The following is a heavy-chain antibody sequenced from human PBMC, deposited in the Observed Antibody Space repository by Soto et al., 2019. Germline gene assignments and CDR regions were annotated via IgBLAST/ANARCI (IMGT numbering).Heavy chain of an antibody. CDR2: INPNSGGT. Sequence: ASVKVSCKASGYTFSGYYMHWVRHAPGQGLEWMGWINPNSGGTNYAQKFQGRGTMTRYTSISTAYMELSRMRSDDTAVYYCARELAAAGTYYYYGMDVWGQGTTVTVSS. CDR1: GYTFSGYY. V-gene: IGHV1-2*02. CDR3: ARELAAAGTYYYYGMDV. J-gene: IGHJ6*02. D-gene: IGHD6-13*01.